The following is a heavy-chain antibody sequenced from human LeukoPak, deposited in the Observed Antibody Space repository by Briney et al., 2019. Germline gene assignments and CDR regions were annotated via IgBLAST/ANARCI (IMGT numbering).Heavy chain of an antibody. CDR2: INHSGST. J-gene: IGHJ5*02. D-gene: IGHD3-9*01. CDR3: SRENDILTGYYPSAWFDL. V-gene: IGHV4-34*01. Sequence: PSETLSLTCAVYGGSFSGYYWSWIRQPPGKGLEWIGEINHSGSTNYNPSLKSRVTISVDTSKNQFSLKLSSVTAADTAVYYCSRENDILTGYYPSAWFDLWGQGTLVTVSS. CDR1: GGSFSGYY.